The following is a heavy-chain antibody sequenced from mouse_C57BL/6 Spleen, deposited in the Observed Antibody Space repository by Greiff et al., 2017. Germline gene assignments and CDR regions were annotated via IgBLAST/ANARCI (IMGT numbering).Heavy chain of an antibody. CDR2: ISDGGSYT. V-gene: IGHV5-4*01. J-gene: IGHJ2*01. D-gene: IGHD2-3*01. Sequence: DVMLVESGGGLVKPGGSLKLSCAASGFTFSSYAMSWVRQTPEKRLEWVATISDGGSYTYYPNNVKGRITISRDNAKNNLYLQMSHLKSEDTAMYYCAREFYEGYLDYWGQGTTLTVSS. CDR3: AREFYEGYLDY. CDR1: GFTFSSYA.